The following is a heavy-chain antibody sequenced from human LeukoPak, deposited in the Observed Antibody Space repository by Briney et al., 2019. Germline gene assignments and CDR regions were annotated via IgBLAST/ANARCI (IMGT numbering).Heavy chain of an antibody. CDR1: GHSINSNNYY. Sequence: SETLSLTCNVSGHSINSNNYYWGWIRQPPGKGLEWIGSIYYSGSTYYNPSLKSRVTISVDTSKNQFSLKLSSVTAADTAVYYCAREGERAVVIPLNAFDIWGQGTMVTVSS. CDR3: AREGERAVVIPLNAFDI. J-gene: IGHJ3*02. D-gene: IGHD3-22*01. CDR2: IYYSGST. V-gene: IGHV4-39*07.